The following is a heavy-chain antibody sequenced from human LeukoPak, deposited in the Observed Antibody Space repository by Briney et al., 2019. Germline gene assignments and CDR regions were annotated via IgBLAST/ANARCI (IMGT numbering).Heavy chain of an antibody. Sequence: GGSLRPSCAASGFTFSAYNMNWVRQAPGKGLEWVSYITSSGTYMFYADSVRGRFTVSRDNAKDSLFLHMNSLRAEDTAVYYCAKGGFGRPFDYWGQGTLVTVSS. V-gene: IGHV3-21*04. D-gene: IGHD3-10*01. J-gene: IGHJ4*02. CDR2: ITSSGTYM. CDR1: GFTFSAYN. CDR3: AKGGFGRPFDY.